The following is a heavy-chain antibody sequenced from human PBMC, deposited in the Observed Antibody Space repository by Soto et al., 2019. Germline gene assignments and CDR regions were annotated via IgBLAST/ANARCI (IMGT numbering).Heavy chain of an antibody. Sequence: SQTLSLTCAISGDSVSSNIAAWNWIRQSPRSRLEWLGRTYYRSEWDNDYAASVKSRIIINPDTSKNLFSVQLNPVTPEDTAVYDCARGRVSGGMGVWGQGSTVTVSS. CDR1: GDSVSSNIAA. CDR3: ARGRVSGGMGV. V-gene: IGHV6-1*01. CDR2: TYYRSEWDN. J-gene: IGHJ6*02.